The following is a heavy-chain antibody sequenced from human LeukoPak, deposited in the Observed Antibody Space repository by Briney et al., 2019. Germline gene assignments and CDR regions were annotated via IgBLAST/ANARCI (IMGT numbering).Heavy chain of an antibody. CDR3: ARATMVRGGRYFDY. D-gene: IGHD3-10*01. J-gene: IGHJ4*02. CDR2: INHSGST. CDR1: GGSFSGYY. V-gene: IGHV4-34*01. Sequence: PSETLSLTCAVYGGSFSGYYWSWIRQPPGKGLEWIGEINHSGSTNYNPSLKSRVTISVDTSKNQFSLKLSSVTAADTAVYYCARATMVRGGRYFDYWGQGTLVTVSS.